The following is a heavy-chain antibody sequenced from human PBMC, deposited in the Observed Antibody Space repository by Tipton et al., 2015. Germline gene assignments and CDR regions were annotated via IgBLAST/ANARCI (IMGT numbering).Heavy chain of an antibody. CDR3: AGVDPDYGGNSGGYFDF. D-gene: IGHD4-23*01. J-gene: IGHJ4*02. CDR1: RYTFTDYY. CDR2: LNPKSGGT. V-gene: IGHV1-2*02. Sequence: QLVQSGAEVKKPGASVKVSCKAFRYTFTDYYVHWVRQAPGQGLEWIGWLNPKSGGTTFAQRFQDRVTMARHTSVNTAYMELSRLTSDDTAVYYCAGVDPDYGGNSGGYFDFWGQGSLVTVSS.